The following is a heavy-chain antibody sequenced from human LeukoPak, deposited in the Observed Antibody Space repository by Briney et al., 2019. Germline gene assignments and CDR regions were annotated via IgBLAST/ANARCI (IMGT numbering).Heavy chain of an antibody. J-gene: IGHJ3*02. CDR1: GFTFSSYS. CDR2: IWYDGSNK. D-gene: IGHD3-22*01. CDR3: ARDLTYYYDSSGYYFPDSGAFDI. V-gene: IGHV3-33*08. Sequence: GGSLRLSCAASGFTFSSYSMNWVRQAPGKGLEWVAVIWYDGSNKYYADSVKGRFTISRDNSKNTLYLQMNSLRAEDTAVYYCARDLTYYYDSSGYYFPDSGAFDIWGQGTMVTVSS.